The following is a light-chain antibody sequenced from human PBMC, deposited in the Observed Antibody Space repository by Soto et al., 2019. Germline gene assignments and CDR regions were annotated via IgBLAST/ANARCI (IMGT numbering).Light chain of an antibody. Sequence: GDRVTITCRASRYIRTALSWYQHRPGQAPKVLICVASSLQSGVPSRFSGSGSGTEFTLTINSLQADDFATYYCQQHNNYRITFGQGTRLEIK. CDR3: QQHNNYRIT. J-gene: IGKJ5*01. CDR1: RYIRTA. CDR2: VAS. V-gene: IGKV1-17*01.